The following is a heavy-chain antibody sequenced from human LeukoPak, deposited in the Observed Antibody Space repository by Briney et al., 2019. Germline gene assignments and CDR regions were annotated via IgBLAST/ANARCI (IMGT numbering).Heavy chain of an antibody. Sequence: SETLSFTCIVSVGSINNYVWSWIRQPPGEGPEWVGYIYCSGSTNYNPSIQSRDSFSLDTCKNQFTLQLSSVTAADTAMYCCERDGMTTVTTAVGAFDIWCQGTMIIVTS. CDR1: VGSINNYV. CDR3: ERDGMTTVTTAVGAFDI. V-gene: IGHV4-59*01. D-gene: IGHD4-17*01. J-gene: IGHJ3*02. CDR2: IYCSGST.